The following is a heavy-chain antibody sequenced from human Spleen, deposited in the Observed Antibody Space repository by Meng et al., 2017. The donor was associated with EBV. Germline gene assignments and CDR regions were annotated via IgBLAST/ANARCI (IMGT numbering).Heavy chain of an antibody. Sequence: QVQLQESGPGLVXXXXXVXLNCTVSGGSISSGSYQWVWIRQPPGQGLEWIGETFYSGTTYYNPSLKSRVTISVDTSKNQFSLKLTSVTAADTAAYYCARFYGSAYDYWGQGTLVTVSS. CDR3: ARFYGSAYDY. V-gene: IGHV4-39*01. D-gene: IGHD3-10*01. J-gene: IGHJ4*02. CDR2: TFYSGTT. CDR1: GGSISSGSYQ.